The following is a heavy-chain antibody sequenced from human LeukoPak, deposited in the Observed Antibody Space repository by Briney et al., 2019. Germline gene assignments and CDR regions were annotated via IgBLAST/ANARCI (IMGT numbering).Heavy chain of an antibody. Sequence: GGSLRLSCAASGFTFSSYWMHWVRQAPGKGLVWVSRINSDGSSINYADSVKGRLTISRDNAKNTLFLQMNSLRAEDTAVYYCAREPRGVTTRFDCWGQGTLVTVSS. CDR1: GFTFSSYW. CDR3: AREPRGVTTRFDC. J-gene: IGHJ4*02. D-gene: IGHD3-10*01. CDR2: INSDGSSI. V-gene: IGHV3-74*01.